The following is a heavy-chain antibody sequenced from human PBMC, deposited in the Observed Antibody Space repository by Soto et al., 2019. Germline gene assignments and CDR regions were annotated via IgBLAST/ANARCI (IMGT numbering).Heavy chain of an antibody. CDR3: ARDEAVLGYCSGGSCYKLDY. J-gene: IGHJ4*02. D-gene: IGHD2-15*01. CDR2: IIPIFGTA. Sequence: QVQLVQSGAEVKKPGSSVKVSCKASGGTFSSYAISWVRQAPGQGLEWMGGIIPIFGTANYAQKFQGRVTITAEEATSTAYMELSSLGSEDTAVYYCARDEAVLGYCSGGSCYKLDYWGQGTLVAVSS. CDR1: GGTFSSYA. V-gene: IGHV1-69*12.